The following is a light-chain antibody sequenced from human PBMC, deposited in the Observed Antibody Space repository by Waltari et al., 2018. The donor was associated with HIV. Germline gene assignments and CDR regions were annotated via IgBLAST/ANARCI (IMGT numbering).Light chain of an antibody. Sequence: SVLTQPPSASGPPGHRVTISCSGGPSNIRTNSVFCYQHLPGTAPTLLIHSNNQRPSGVPDRFSGSTSGTSASLAISGLRSEDEAEYYCVVWDDTLRGVIFGGGTKVAVL. CDR3: VVWDDTLRGVI. CDR2: SNN. CDR1: PSNIRTNS. V-gene: IGLV1-47*02. J-gene: IGLJ2*01.